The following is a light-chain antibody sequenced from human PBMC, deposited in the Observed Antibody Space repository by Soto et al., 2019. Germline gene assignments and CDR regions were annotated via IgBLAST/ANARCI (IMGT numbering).Light chain of an antibody. V-gene: IGKV1-9*01. J-gene: IGKJ5*01. Sequence: IQLTQSPSSLAASVGDRVTITCRASQGITSFLAWYQQKPGKAPNLLIYAASTLQRGVPSRFSGSGSGTDFTLTISSLQPEDFATYYCQQLNSYPLTFGQGTRLEI. CDR1: QGITSF. CDR2: AAS. CDR3: QQLNSYPLT.